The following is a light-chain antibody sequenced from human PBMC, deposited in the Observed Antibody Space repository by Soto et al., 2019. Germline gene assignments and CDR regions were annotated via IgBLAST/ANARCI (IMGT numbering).Light chain of an antibody. J-gene: IGKJ2*01. CDR2: GAS. V-gene: IGKV3-15*01. CDR1: QSVSSN. Sequence: EIVMTQSPATLSVSPGERATLSCRASQSVSSNLAWYQQKPGQAPRLLIYGASTRATGIPARFSGSGSGTEFTLPISSLQSEDFAVYYCQQNNNWPYTFGQGTKLEIK. CDR3: QQNNNWPYT.